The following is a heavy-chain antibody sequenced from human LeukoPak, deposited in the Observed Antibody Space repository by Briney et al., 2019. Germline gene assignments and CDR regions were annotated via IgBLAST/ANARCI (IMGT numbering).Heavy chain of an antibody. CDR1: GFTFSSYS. V-gene: IGHV3-48*02. J-gene: IGHJ4*02. CDR2: ISSSGTI. Sequence: PGGSLRLSCAASGFTFSSYSMNWVRQAPGEGLEWVSYISSSGTIYYAGSVKGRFTISRDNARNSLSLQMNSLRDEDTAVYYCARDRGAYYFDYWGQGTLVTVSS. CDR3: ARDRGAYYFDY.